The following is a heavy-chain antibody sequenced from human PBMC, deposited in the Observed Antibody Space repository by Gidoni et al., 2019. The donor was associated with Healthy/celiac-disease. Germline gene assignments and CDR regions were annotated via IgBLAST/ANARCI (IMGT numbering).Heavy chain of an antibody. CDR1: GGTFSSYA. V-gene: IGHV1-69*04. J-gene: IGHJ4*02. CDR2: IIPILGIA. CDR3: ARIGSYCSGGSCYAYGDY. D-gene: IGHD2-15*01. Sequence: QVQLVQSGAEVKKPGSSVKVSCKASGGTFSSYAISWVRQAPGQGLEWMGRIIPILGIANYAQKFQGRVTITADKSTSTAYMELSSLRSEDTAVYYCARIGSYCSGGSCYAYGDYWGQGTLVTVSS.